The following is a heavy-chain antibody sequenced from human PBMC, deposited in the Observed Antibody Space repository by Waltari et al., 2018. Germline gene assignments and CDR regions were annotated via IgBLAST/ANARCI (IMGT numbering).Heavy chain of an antibody. CDR2: INPSGGST. CDR1: GYTFTSYY. Sequence: QVQLVQSGAEVKKPGASVKVSCKASGYTFTSYYMHWVRQAPGQGLEWMGIINPSGGSTSDAQKFQGRVTMTRDTSTSTVYMELSSLRSEDTAVYYCARIGYCSGGSCYLPDYYGMDVWGQGTTVTVSS. J-gene: IGHJ6*02. D-gene: IGHD2-15*01. V-gene: IGHV1-46*01. CDR3: ARIGYCSGGSCYLPDYYGMDV.